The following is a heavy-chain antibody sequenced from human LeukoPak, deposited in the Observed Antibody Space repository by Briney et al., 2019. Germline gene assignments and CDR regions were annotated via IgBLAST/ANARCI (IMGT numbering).Heavy chain of an antibody. Sequence: PGGSLRLSCAASGFTFSSYGMSWVRQAPGKGLEWVSGITWNSGRKGYADSVKGRFTISRDNAKNSLYLQMNSLRAEDTAFYYCAKAVATIGGGYYFDYWGQGTLVTVSS. CDR3: AKAVATIGGGYYFDY. J-gene: IGHJ4*02. V-gene: IGHV3-20*04. CDR1: GFTFSSYG. D-gene: IGHD5-12*01. CDR2: ITWNSGRK.